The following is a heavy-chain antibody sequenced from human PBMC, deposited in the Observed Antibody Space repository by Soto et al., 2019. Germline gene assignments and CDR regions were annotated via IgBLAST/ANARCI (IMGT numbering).Heavy chain of an antibody. J-gene: IGHJ6*02. CDR3: ARGSMAIRILHSYATDV. V-gene: IGHV1-69*13. Sequence: SVKVYCKSSGDSVNTYVFSWVRQAPGQGLQWMGGIIPVFGTTNYAPNFQDRVTISADASTGTVYMELNSLRSEDTAIYYCARGSMAIRILHSYATDVRGQGIPVT. CDR1: GDSVNTYV. CDR2: IIPVFGTT. D-gene: IGHD6-13*01.